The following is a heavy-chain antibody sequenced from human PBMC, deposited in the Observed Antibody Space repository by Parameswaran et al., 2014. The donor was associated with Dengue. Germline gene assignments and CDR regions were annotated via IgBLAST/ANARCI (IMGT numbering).Heavy chain of an antibody. J-gene: IGHJ3*02. V-gene: IGHV4-34*01. CDR3: VEYSYGSDAFDI. D-gene: IGHD5-18*01. Sequence: AGGSLRLSCAVYGGSFSGYYWSWIRQPPGKGLEWIGEINHSGSTNYNPSLKSRVTISVDTSKNQFSLKLSSVTAADTAVYYCVEYSYGSDAFDIWGQGTMVTVSS. CDR2: INHSGST. CDR1: GGSFSGYY.